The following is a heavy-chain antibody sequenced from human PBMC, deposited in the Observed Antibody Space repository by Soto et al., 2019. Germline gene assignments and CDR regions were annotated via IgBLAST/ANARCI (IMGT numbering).Heavy chain of an antibody. CDR2: INPQTGGT. CDR3: ARDLLPTFATEDYFYYGMDV. V-gene: IGHV1-2*02. Sequence: ASVKVSCKASGYTFTGYYIHWVREAPGQGLEWMGWINPQTGGTSYAQKFQGRVTLSRDTSINTAYLELSSLTAEDTAVYYCARDLLPTFATEDYFYYGMDVWGQGTTVTVSS. D-gene: IGHD3-10*02. CDR1: GYTFTGYY. J-gene: IGHJ6*02.